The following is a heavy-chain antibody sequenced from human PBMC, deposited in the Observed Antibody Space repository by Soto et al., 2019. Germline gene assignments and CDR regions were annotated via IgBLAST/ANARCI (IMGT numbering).Heavy chain of an antibody. CDR2: IRSKANSYAT. CDR3: TSYTDSSGYYYYYGMDV. Sequence: EVPLVESGGGLVKPGGSLKLSCAASGFTFSGSAMHWVRQASGKGLEWVGRIRSKANSYATAYAASVKGRFTISRDDSKNTADLQMNSLKTEDTAVYYCTSYTDSSGYYYYYGMDVWGQGTTVTVSS. J-gene: IGHJ6*02. D-gene: IGHD3-22*01. CDR1: GFTFSGSA. V-gene: IGHV3-73*01.